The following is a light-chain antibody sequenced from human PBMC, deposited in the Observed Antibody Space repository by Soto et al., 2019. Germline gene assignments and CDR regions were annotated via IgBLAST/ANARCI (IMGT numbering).Light chain of an antibody. J-gene: IGKJ1*01. CDR1: QSVYNT. Sequence: DIQLTQSPSTLSASAGDRVTISCRASQSVYNTLAWYQQKPGQAPKLLIYDASSLESGVPSRLSGSGSGTEFTLTIRSLQPDDFATYYCQQYNSYWTFGQGTKVDIK. CDR2: DAS. V-gene: IGKV1-5*01. CDR3: QQYNSYWT.